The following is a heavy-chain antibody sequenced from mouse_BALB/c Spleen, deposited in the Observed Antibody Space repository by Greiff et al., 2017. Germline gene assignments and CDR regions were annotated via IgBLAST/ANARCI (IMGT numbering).Heavy chain of an antibody. D-gene: IGHD4-1*01. CDR3: AKKGNWDHYYAMDY. V-gene: IGHV2-5-1*01. Sequence: QVQLQQSGPSLVQPSQSLSITCTVSGFSLTSYGVHWVRQSPGKGLEWLGVIWRGGSTDYNAAFMSRLSITKDNSKSQVFFKMNSLQADDTAIYYCAKKGNWDHYYAMDYWGQGTSVTVSS. CDR2: IWRGGST. J-gene: IGHJ4*01. CDR1: GFSLTSYG.